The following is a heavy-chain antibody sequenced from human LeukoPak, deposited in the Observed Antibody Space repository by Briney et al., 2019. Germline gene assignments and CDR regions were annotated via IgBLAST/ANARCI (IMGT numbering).Heavy chain of an antibody. Sequence: PSETLSLTCAVYGGSFSGYYWSWIRQPPGKGLEWIGEINHSGSTNYNPSLKSRVTISVDTSKNQFSLRLSSVTAADTAVYHCARESYYYDSSGSLDYWGQGTLVTVSS. CDR3: ARESYYYDSSGSLDY. CDR1: GGSFSGYY. J-gene: IGHJ4*02. D-gene: IGHD3-22*01. CDR2: INHSGST. V-gene: IGHV4-34*01.